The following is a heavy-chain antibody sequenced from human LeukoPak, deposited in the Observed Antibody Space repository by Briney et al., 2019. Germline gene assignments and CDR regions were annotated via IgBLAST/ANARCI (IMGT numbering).Heavy chain of an antibody. V-gene: IGHV3-30*03. J-gene: IGHJ4*02. Sequence: PGGSLRLSCAASGFSFSTYGTHWVRQAPGKGLEWVGVISNDGSNAYYADSVKGRLTISRDNSKDTLYLQMNSLRAEDTAVYYCARDAAMAVLDYWGQGTLVTVSS. D-gene: IGHD2-2*01. CDR2: ISNDGSNA. CDR1: GFSFSTYG. CDR3: ARDAAMAVLDY.